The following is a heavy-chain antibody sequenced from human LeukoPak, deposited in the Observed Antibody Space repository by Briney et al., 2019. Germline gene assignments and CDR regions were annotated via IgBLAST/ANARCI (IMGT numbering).Heavy chain of an antibody. CDR3: ARDPSFDY. Sequence: GGSLRLSCVVSGFTFSSYGMSWVRQAPGKGLEWVANIKQDGSEKYYVDSVKGRFTISRDNAKNSLYLQMNSLRAEDTAVYYCARDPSFDYWGQGTLVTVSS. CDR2: IKQDGSEK. V-gene: IGHV3-7*01. CDR1: GFTFSSYG. J-gene: IGHJ4*02.